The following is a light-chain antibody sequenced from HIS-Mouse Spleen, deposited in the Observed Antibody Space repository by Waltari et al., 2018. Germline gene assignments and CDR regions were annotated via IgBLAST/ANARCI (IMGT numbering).Light chain of an antibody. CDR3: CSYAGSSTFEV. CDR2: EGS. J-gene: IGLJ3*02. Sequence: QSALTQPASVSGSPGQSITISCTGTSSHVGSYNLFPWYQQHPGKAPKLMIYEGSKRPSGVSNRFSGSKSGNTASLTISGLQAEDEADYYCCSYAGSSTFEVFGGGTKLTVL. CDR1: SSHVGSYNL. V-gene: IGLV2-23*03.